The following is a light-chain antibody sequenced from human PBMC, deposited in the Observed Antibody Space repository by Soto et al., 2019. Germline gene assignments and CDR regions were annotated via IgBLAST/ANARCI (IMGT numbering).Light chain of an antibody. V-gene: IGKV3-20*01. Sequence: EMVLTQSPGTLSLSPGERATLSCRASQSVSSSYLAWYQQKPGQAPSLLIYGASSRATGIPDRFSGSGSGTDFTLTISRLEPEDFAVYYCQQYGSSPTFGQGTKVEIK. J-gene: IGKJ1*01. CDR3: QQYGSSPT. CDR1: QSVSSSY. CDR2: GAS.